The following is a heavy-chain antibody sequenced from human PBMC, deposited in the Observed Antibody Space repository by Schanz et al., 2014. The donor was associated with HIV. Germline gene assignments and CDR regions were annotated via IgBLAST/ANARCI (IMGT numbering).Heavy chain of an antibody. CDR3: ATSQGIMVATDFDY. CDR1: GFTVSSDY. J-gene: IGHJ4*02. D-gene: IGHD5-12*01. V-gene: IGHV3-53*01. CDR2: IYSGGST. Sequence: EVQLVESGGGLIQPGGSLRLSCAVSGFTVSSDYMTWVRQAPGKGLEWVSVIYSGGSTNYAESVKGRFTISRDNSKNTLYLQMNSLRAEDTAVYYCATSQGIMVATDFDYWGQGTLVTVSS.